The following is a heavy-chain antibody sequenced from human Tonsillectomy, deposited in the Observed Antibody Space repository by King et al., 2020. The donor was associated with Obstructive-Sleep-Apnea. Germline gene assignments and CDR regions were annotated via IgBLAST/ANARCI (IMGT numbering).Heavy chain of an antibody. Sequence: VQLVESGGGLVEPGGSLTLSCAASGFSFTGAWMSWVRQAPGKGLEWVGRFKSRAAGGAIDYAAPVNGRFTISRDDSRSTLYLQMNSLKTEDTAVYYCSYDSRMGDYLGQGTLVTVSS. CDR2: FKSRAAGGAI. J-gene: IGHJ4*02. CDR3: SYDSRMGDY. V-gene: IGHV3-15*01. D-gene: IGHD3-22*01. CDR1: GFSFTGAW.